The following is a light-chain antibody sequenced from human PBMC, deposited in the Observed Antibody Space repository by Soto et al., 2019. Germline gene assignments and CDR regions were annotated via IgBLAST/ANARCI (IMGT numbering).Light chain of an antibody. J-gene: IGLJ2*01. Sequence: QAVVTQEPSLTVSPGGTVTLTCGSSTGAVTSGHYPYWFQQKPGQAPTTLNYDTSNKHSWTPARFSGSLLGGKAALTLSGAQPEDEAEYYCLLSYSGARPVVFGGGTKLTVL. CDR1: TGAVTSGHY. V-gene: IGLV7-46*01. CDR3: LLSYSGARPVV. CDR2: DTS.